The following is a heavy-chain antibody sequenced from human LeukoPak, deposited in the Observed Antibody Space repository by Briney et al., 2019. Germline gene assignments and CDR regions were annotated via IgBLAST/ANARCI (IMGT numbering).Heavy chain of an antibody. Sequence: SETLSLTCTVSGDSISNSIYYWDYIRQPPGTGLEWIGSIYFSGSTFYNPSLKSRVTISVDTSKNQFSLKLSSVTAADTALYYCARRGYCSAGSCFYFDSWGQGTLVTVSS. CDR3: ARRGYCSAGSCFYFDS. CDR1: GDSISNSIYY. CDR2: IYFSGST. D-gene: IGHD2-15*01. V-gene: IGHV4-39*01. J-gene: IGHJ4*02.